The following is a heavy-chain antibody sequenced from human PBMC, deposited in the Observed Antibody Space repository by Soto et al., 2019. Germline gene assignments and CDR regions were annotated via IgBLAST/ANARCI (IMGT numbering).Heavy chain of an antibody. J-gene: IGHJ3*02. V-gene: IGHV3-21*01. CDR2: ISDSSVYI. Sequence: GGSLRLSCAASGFTFSSYSMNWVRQAPGKGLEWVSSISDSSVYIYYAESVKGRFTISRDNAKNSLYLQMNSLRAEDTAVYYCARDYCSSNNCPPDIWGQGTMVTVSS. CDR1: GFTFSSYS. D-gene: IGHD2-2*01. CDR3: ARDYCSSNNCPPDI.